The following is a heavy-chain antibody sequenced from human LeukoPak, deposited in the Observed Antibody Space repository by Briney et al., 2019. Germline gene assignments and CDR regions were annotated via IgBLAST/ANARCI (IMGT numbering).Heavy chain of an antibody. V-gene: IGHV4-34*01. J-gene: IGHJ5*02. CDR3: ARACTSCYGRGWLDP. CDR2: INHSGST. Sequence: SETLSLTCGVYGGSFTDYYWTWIRQPPGKGLEWIGEINHSGSTNYNPSLKSRVTISVDTSKNQFSLNLNSVTAADTAVYYCARACTSCYGRGWLDPWGQGTLVTVSS. CDR1: GGSFTDYY. D-gene: IGHD2-2*01.